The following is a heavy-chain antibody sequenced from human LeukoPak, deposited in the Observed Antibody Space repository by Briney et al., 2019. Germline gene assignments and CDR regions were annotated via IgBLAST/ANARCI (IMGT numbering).Heavy chain of an antibody. D-gene: IGHD6-13*01. V-gene: IGHV3-23*01. CDR2: ISSTTYT. CDR1: GFTFSVYS. Sequence: PGGSLRLSCAASGFTFSVYSMSWIRQAPEKGLEWVSSISSTTYTYYADSVKGRFTISRDNSRNTLYLQMNSLRAEDTAVYYCAKDAAGPEYWGQGTLVTVTS. CDR3: AKDAAGPEY. J-gene: IGHJ4*02.